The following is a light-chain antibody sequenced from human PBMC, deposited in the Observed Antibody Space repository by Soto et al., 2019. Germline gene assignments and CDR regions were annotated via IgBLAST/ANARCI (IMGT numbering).Light chain of an antibody. CDR1: SSNIGYNA. CDR2: ADK. Sequence: QSVLTQPPSASGTPGQRVTLSCSGSSSNIGYNAVNWYQQLPGKAPKLLIYADKYRPSGVPDRFSGSKSGTSASLAITGLQAEDEADYYCQSYDSSLNGYVFGTGTKLTVL. CDR3: QSYDSSLNGYV. V-gene: IGLV1-44*01. J-gene: IGLJ1*01.